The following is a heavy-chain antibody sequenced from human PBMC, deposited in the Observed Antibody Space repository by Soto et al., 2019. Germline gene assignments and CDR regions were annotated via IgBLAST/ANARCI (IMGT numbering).Heavy chain of an antibody. Sequence: GGSLRLSCAASGFTFSGSAMHWVRQASGKGLEWVGRIRSKANSYATAYAASVKGRFTISRDDSKNTAYLQMNSLKTEDTAVYYCTRQPDGQSYYDFWSGYPDAYYYYYMDVWGKGTTVTVSS. J-gene: IGHJ6*03. CDR3: TRQPDGQSYYDFWSGYPDAYYYYYMDV. CDR2: IRSKANSYAT. V-gene: IGHV3-73*01. CDR1: GFTFSGSA. D-gene: IGHD3-3*01.